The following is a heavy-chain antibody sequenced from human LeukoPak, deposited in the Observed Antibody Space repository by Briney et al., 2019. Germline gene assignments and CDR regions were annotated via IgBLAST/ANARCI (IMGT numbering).Heavy chain of an antibody. CDR1: GGSISSYY. D-gene: IGHD6-19*01. CDR2: IYYSGST. V-gene: IGHV4-59*08. J-gene: IGHJ5*02. Sequence: SGTLSLTCTVSGGSISSYYWSWIRQPPGKGLEWIGYIYYSGSTNYNPSLKSRVTISVDTSKNQFSLKLSSVTAADTAVYYCARHSGYSSGWYGHWGQGTLVTVSS. CDR3: ARHSGYSSGWYGH.